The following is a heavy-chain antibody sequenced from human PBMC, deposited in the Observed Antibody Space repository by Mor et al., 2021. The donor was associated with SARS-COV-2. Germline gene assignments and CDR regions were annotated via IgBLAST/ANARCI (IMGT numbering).Heavy chain of an antibody. V-gene: IGHV3-23*03. J-gene: IGHJ4*02. D-gene: IGHD1-26*01. Sequence: RFTISRDNAKNTLSLQMNSLRDEDTGVYYCAKGRISLYFFDHWGQGTPLSVSS. CDR3: AKGRISLYFFDH.